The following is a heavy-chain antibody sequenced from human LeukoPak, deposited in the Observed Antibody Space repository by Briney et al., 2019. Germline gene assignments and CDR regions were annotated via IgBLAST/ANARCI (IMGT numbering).Heavy chain of an antibody. CDR2: MYNSGST. D-gene: IGHD6-19*01. Sequence: SETLSLTCTVSGGSISSYYWSWIRQPPGKGLEWIGYMYNSGSTDYNPSLKSRVTISADMYKNQFSLKLSSVTAADTAVYYCARWYFSDWFPDWGQGTLVTVSS. CDR3: ARWYFSDWFPD. J-gene: IGHJ5*02. V-gene: IGHV4-59*08. CDR1: GGSISSYY.